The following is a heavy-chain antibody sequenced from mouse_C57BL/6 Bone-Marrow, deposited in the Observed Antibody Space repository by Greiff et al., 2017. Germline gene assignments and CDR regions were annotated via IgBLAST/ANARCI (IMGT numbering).Heavy chain of an antibody. CDR3: AREKGGAGTWFAY. D-gene: IGHD3-3*01. V-gene: IGHV5-4*01. CDR1: GFTFSSYA. J-gene: IGHJ3*01. CDR2: ISDGGSYT. Sequence: EVQGVESGGGLVKPGGSLKLSCAASGFTFSSYAMSWVRQTPEKRLEWVATISDGGSYTYYPDNVKGRFTISRDNAKNNLYLQMSHLKSEDTAMYYCAREKGGAGTWFAYWGEGTLGTVSA.